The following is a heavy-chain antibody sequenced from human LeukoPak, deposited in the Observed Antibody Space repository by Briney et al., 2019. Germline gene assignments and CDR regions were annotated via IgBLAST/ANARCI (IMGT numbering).Heavy chain of an antibody. Sequence: GGSLRLSCAASGFTFNSYAMSWVRQAAGKGLEWVSTISGSGGSTYYADSVKGRFTISRDNSKNTLYLQMNSLRAEDTAVYYCAADIVVVAAAPYLDYWGQGTLVTVSS. J-gene: IGHJ4*02. D-gene: IGHD2-15*01. CDR3: AADIVVVAAAPYLDY. V-gene: IGHV3-23*01. CDR2: ISGSGGST. CDR1: GFTFNSYA.